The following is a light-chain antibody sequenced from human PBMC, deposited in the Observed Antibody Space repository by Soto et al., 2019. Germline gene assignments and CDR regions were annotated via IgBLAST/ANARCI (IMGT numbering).Light chain of an antibody. Sequence: QSALTQPRSVSGSPGQSVTISCTGTSSDVGYYNYVSWYQQHPGKAPKLMIYDVSQRPSGVPDRFSDSKSGNTASLAISGLQAEDEAAYYCCSYAGAYIFLFGGGTKLTVL. CDR1: SSDVGYYNY. J-gene: IGLJ2*01. CDR3: CSYAGAYIFL. V-gene: IGLV2-11*01. CDR2: DVS.